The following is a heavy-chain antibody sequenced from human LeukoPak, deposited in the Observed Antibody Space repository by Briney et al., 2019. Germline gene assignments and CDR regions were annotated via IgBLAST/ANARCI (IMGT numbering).Heavy chain of an antibody. CDR3: ARGGGYDFWSGYYTPGDYYYYYMDV. CDR2: IIPILGTA. D-gene: IGHD3-3*01. CDR1: GGTFSSYA. J-gene: IGHJ6*03. V-gene: IGHV1-69*05. Sequence: ASVKVSCKASGGTFSSYAISWVRQAPGQGLEWMGGIIPILGTASYAQKFQGRVTITTDESTSTAYMELSSLRSEDTAVYYCARGGGYDFWSGYYTPGDYYYYYMDVWGKGTTVTVSS.